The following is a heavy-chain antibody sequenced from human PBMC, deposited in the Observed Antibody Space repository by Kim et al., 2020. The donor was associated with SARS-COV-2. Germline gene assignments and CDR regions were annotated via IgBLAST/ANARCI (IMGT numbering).Heavy chain of an antibody. D-gene: IGHD5-18*01. J-gene: IGHJ6*02. Sequence: AASVKGRFTISRDNSKNTLYLQMNSLRAEDTAVYYCARDRPSEDTYGMDVWGQGTTVTVSS. CDR3: ARDRPSEDTYGMDV. V-gene: IGHV3-30*01.